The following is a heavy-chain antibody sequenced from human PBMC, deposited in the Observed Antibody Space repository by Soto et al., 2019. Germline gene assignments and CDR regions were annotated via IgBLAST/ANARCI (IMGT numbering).Heavy chain of an antibody. J-gene: IGHJ6*02. Sequence: XETLSLTCTVAGGSMSGYYLSWIRLPPGKPMEWIGYVHDSWGAAYNPSLRSRVAISLDTSKSQFSLSLTSVSATDTAMYYCVRQGYGPLHGLVDVWGQGTTVTVSS. CDR2: VHDSWGA. V-gene: IGHV4-59*08. CDR3: VRQGYGPLHGLVDV. CDR1: GGSMSGYY. D-gene: IGHD5-18*01.